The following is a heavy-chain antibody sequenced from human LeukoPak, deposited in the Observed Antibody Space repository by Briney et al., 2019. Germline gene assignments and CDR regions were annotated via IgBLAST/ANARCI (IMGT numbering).Heavy chain of an antibody. Sequence: ASVKVSCKASGGTFSSYAISWVRQAPGQGLEWMGRIIPILGIANYAQQFQGRVTITADKSTSTAYMELSSLRSEDTAVYYCARGGGITMKIPNYYFDYWGQGTLVTVSS. CDR3: ARGGGITMKIPNYYFDY. CDR2: IIPILGIA. CDR1: GGTFSSYA. D-gene: IGHD3-22*01. J-gene: IGHJ4*02. V-gene: IGHV1-69*04.